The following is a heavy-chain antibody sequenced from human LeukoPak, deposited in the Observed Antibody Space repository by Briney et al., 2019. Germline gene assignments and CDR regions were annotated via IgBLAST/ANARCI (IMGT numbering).Heavy chain of an antibody. V-gene: IGHV3-7*01. CDR1: GFTFSSYW. CDR2: IKQDGSEK. J-gene: IGHJ6*03. D-gene: IGHD4-17*01. CDR3: AREGPDYAGSYYFYMDV. Sequence: GGSLRLSCAASGFTFSSYWMSWVRQAPGKGLEWVAHIKQDGSEKYYVDSVKGRFTISRDNAKNSLYLQMNSLRAEDTAVYYCAREGPDYAGSYYFYMDVWGKGTTVTISS.